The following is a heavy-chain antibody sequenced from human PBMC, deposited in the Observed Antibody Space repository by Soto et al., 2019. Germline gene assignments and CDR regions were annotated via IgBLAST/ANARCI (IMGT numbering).Heavy chain of an antibody. J-gene: IGHJ3*02. V-gene: IGHV4-31*03. Sequence: LLQESGPGLVKPSQTLSLTCTVSGGSISSAGYYWSWIRQHPGKALEWIGYIYYTGSPFYNPSLKXRXTXXVDTSRNQFSLKLSSVSAADTAVYFCARGGRGFDIWGQGTMVTVS. CDR2: IYYTGSP. D-gene: IGHD1-1*01. CDR1: GGSISSAGYY. CDR3: ARGGRGFDI.